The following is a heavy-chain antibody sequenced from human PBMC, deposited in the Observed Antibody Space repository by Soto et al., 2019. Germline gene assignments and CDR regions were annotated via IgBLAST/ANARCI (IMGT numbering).Heavy chain of an antibody. V-gene: IGHV3-53*02. D-gene: IGHD3-10*01. Sequence: EVQVLATGGGFIQPGGSLRLSCAASGFTVNSNYMSWVRQAPGEGLQWVSITNTGGTTYYADSVKGRFTVSRDNSKNTLYLQMNSLRAEDTAVYYCAKGDGFILAVWGQGTTVSVSS. CDR3: AKGDGFILAV. CDR1: GFTVNSNY. J-gene: IGHJ6*02. CDR2: TNTGGTT.